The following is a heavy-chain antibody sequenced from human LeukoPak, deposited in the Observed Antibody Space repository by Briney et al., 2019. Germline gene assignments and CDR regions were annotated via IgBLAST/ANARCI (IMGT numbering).Heavy chain of an antibody. CDR1: GFAFTFHA. V-gene: IGHV3-23*01. CDR2: INANSGTT. D-gene: IGHD6-19*01. Sequence: GGSLRLSCAASGFAFTFHAMSWVRQPPGKGLDWVSTINANSGTTSYAASVRGRFTISRDNSKNTLYLQVNSLRADDTAVYYCAKPISGGLAVTADWFDPWGQGTLVTVSS. CDR3: AKPISGGLAVTADWFDP. J-gene: IGHJ5*02.